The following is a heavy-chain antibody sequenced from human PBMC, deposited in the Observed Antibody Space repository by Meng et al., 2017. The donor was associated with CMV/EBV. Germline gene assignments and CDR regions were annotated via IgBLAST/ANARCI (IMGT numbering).Heavy chain of an antibody. D-gene: IGHD1-26*01. J-gene: IGHJ4*02. Sequence: SETLSLTCTVSGGSVSSGSYYWSWIRQPPGKGLEWIGYIYYSGSTNYNPSLKSRVTISVDTSKNQFSLKLSSVTAADTAVYYCARDGVGATTGFDYWGQGTLVTVSS. CDR1: GGSVSSGSYY. CDR2: IYYSGST. V-gene: IGHV4-61*01. CDR3: ARDGVGATTGFDY.